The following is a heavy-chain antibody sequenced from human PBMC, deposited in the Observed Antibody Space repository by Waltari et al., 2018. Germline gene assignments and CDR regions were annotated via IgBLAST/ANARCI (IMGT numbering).Heavy chain of an antibody. CDR2: INQITGDT. D-gene: IGHD2-2*01. Sequence: QVPLQESGPGLVKPSETLSPTCPVSNCSLNNYYLIWIRQPPGKRMEWIGWINQITGDTNSKHCLESRVIKSSDKSNNQVSLKVTSATAAETARYYRAREGSLYSSTGGWIGPWGQGMLVTVSS. CDR1: NCSLNNYY. CDR3: AREGSLYSSTGGWIGP. V-gene: IGHV4-59*12. J-gene: IGHJ5*01.